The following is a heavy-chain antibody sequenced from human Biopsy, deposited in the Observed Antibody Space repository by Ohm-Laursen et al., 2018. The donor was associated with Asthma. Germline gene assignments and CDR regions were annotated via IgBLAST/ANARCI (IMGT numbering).Heavy chain of an antibody. CDR3: ATPPVGSISYFDS. D-gene: IGHD1-26*01. CDR1: GGTFSTFT. V-gene: IGHV1-69*01. J-gene: IGHJ4*02. CDR2: ILPILGTS. Sequence: SSVKLSCKASGGTFSTFTITWVRQPPGQALEWMGGILPILGTSNYAQKVQGRVTITADESTRTAYMELSSLRSEDTAVYYCATPPVGSISYFDSWGQGTLVTVSS.